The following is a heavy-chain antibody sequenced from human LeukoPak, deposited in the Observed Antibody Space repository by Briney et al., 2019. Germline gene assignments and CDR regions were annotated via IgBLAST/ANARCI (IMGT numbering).Heavy chain of an antibody. V-gene: IGHV4-59*08. J-gene: IGHJ4*02. CDR3: ARLSSGSSSWYDIDY. CDR1: GGSITSYY. Sequence: SETLSLTCTVSGGSITSYYWSWIRQPPGKGLEWIGYIYYSGTTNYNPSLKSRVTISVNTSKDQFSLKMNSVTAADTAVYYCARLSSGSSSWYDIDYWGQGTLVTVSS. D-gene: IGHD6-13*01. CDR2: IYYSGTT.